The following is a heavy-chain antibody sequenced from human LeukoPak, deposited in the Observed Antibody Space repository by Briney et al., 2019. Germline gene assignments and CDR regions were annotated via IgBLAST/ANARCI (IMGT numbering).Heavy chain of an antibody. CDR1: GFTFSSYA. V-gene: IGHV3-23*01. D-gene: IGHD3-22*01. CDR2: ISGSGGST. CDR3: AKDVVGYYDSSGYYPDFPYYFDY. Sequence: GGSLRLSCAASGFTFSSYAMSWVRQAPGKGLEWVSAISGSGGSTYYADSVKGRFTISRDNSKNTLYLQMNSLRAEDTAVYYCAKDVVGYYDSSGYYPDFPYYFDYWRQGTLVTVSS. J-gene: IGHJ4*02.